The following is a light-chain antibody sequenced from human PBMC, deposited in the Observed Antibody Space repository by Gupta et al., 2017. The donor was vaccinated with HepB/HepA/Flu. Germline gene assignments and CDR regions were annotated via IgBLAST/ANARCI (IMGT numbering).Light chain of an antibody. J-gene: IGLJ3*02. CDR2: EGN. V-gene: IGLV2-23*01. CDR1: SSDVGGHNL. CDR3: CSYGGSNHNFDGV. Sequence: QSALTQPASVSGSPGQSITISCTGSSSDVGGHNLVSWYRQYPGKAPKLMIFEGNKRPSGVSTRLSCAKYGNTASPTICALQAEDEADYYCCSYGGSNHNFDGVFGGGTKVTVL.